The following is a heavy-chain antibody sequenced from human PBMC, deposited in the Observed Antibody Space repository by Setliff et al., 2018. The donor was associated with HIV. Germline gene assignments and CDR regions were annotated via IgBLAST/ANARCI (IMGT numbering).Heavy chain of an antibody. D-gene: IGHD3-16*01. CDR2: IYSTGST. V-gene: IGHV4-61*09. CDR1: GGSINSNYDY. CDR3: ARGTKFVWGRWFDP. J-gene: IGHJ5*02. Sequence: SETLSLTCTVSGGSINSNYDYWTWIRQPAGKGLEWIGHIYSTGSTNYNPSLKSRVTISVDTSKNQFSLRLTSVTAADTAVYYCARGTKFVWGRWFDPWGQGTLVTVSS.